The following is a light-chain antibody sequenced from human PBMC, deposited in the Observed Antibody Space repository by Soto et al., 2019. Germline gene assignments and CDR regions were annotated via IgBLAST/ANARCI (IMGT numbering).Light chain of an antibody. J-gene: IGLJ2*01. Sequence: QSSLTQLACVSGSPGQSITISCTGTSSDVGGYNYVSWYQQHPGKAPKLMIYDVSNRPSGVSNRFSGSKSGNTASLTISGLQAEDEADYYCSSYTSSSTLVFGGGTQLTVL. CDR1: SSDVGGYNY. CDR3: SSYTSSSTLV. V-gene: IGLV2-14*01. CDR2: DVS.